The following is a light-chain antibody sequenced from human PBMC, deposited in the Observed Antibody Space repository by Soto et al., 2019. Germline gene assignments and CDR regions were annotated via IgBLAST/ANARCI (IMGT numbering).Light chain of an antibody. J-gene: IGKJ1*01. CDR3: QHYNSYPWT. Sequence: DIQITQSPSALSASVGDRVTIACRASQRISSWLAWYQQKPGKAPKLLIYDASRLKSGVPSRFSGSGSGTDFTLTISSMQPDDFANYYCQHYNSYPWTFGQGTKVDXK. CDR2: DAS. V-gene: IGKV1-5*01. CDR1: QRISSW.